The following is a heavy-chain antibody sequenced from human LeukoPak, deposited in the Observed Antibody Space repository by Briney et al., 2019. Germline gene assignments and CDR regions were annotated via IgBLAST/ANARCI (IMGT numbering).Heavy chain of an antibody. CDR1: GFTFSSYA. CDR2: ITSSSNV. D-gene: IGHD6-6*01. CDR3: ARSANPGVHDFDP. J-gene: IGHJ5*02. Sequence: GGSLRLSCAASGFTFSSYAMSWVRQAPGKGLEWLSYITSSSNVDFADSVKGRFTISRDNAKNSLYLQMNSLRDEDTAVYFCARSANPGVHDFDPWGQGTLVTVSS. V-gene: IGHV3-48*02.